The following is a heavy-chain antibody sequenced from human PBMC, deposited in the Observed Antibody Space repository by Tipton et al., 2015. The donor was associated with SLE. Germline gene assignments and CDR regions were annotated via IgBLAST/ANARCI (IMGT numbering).Heavy chain of an antibody. V-gene: IGHV4-61*02. CDR1: GGSISSGSFY. CDR3: VREVKGDYSSGSSDAFDI. D-gene: IGHD3-10*01. CDR2: IYSSGAT. Sequence: TLSLTCTVSGGSISSGSFYWSWIRPPAGKGLEWIVRIYSSGATKYNPSLKSRVTVSADTSKNQFSLYLSSVTAADTAIYYRVREVKGDYSSGSSDAFDIWGQGTAVTVSS. J-gene: IGHJ3*02.